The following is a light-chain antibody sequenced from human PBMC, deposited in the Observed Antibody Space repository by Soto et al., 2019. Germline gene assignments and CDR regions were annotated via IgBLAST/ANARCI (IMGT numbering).Light chain of an antibody. J-gene: IGKJ4*01. V-gene: IGKV1-39*01. CDR1: QSISRY. CDR2: AAS. Sequence: DIQMTQSPSSLSASVGDRVTITCRASQSISRYLNWYQQKPGKAPKLLIYAASSLQSGVPSRFSGSGSGTDFTRTISSLQPADFATYYCQQSYSTSARTFGGGTKVEIK. CDR3: QQSYSTSART.